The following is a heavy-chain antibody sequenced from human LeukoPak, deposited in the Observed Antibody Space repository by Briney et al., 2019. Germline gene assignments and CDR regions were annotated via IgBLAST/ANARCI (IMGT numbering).Heavy chain of an antibody. CDR3: VVGAAPVDV. CDR1: GGTFSSYA. J-gene: IGHJ6*04. D-gene: IGHD1-26*01. CDR2: IIPISGTA. Sequence: ASVKVSCKASGGTFSSYAISWVRQAPGQGLEWMGGIIPISGTANYAQKFQGRVTITADESTSTAYMELSSLRSEDTAVYYCVVGAAPVDVWGKGTTVTVSS. V-gene: IGHV1-69*13.